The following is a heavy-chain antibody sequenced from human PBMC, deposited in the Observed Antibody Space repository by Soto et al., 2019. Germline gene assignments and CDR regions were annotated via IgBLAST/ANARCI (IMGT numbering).Heavy chain of an antibody. J-gene: IGHJ4*02. Sequence: PGGSLRLSCAASGFTFSSYGMHWVRQAPGRGLEWVAVISYDGSNKYYADSVKGRFTISRDNSKNTLYLQMKSPRAEDTAVYYCAKVTRATVATTNYVVYWCPGPLVSVSS. V-gene: IGHV3-30*18. CDR1: GFTFSSYG. CDR2: ISYDGSNK. CDR3: AKVTRATVATTNYVVY. D-gene: IGHD5-12*01.